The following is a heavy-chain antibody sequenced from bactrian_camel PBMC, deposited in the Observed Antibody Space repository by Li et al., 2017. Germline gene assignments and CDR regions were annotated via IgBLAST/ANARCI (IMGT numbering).Heavy chain of an antibody. CDR3: AAGDGDYEDCDVKN. J-gene: IGHJ4*01. CDR2: IDSDGST. CDR1: GDTYSTIC. Sequence: QVQLVESGGGSVQAGGSLRLSCAASGDTYSTICMAWFRQAPGKERERVAAIDSDGSTSYADSVKGRFTISKDNAKNILYLQMNSLKPEDTAMYYCAAGDGDYEDCDVKNWGQGTQVTVS. D-gene: IGHD4*01. V-gene: IGHV3S53*01.